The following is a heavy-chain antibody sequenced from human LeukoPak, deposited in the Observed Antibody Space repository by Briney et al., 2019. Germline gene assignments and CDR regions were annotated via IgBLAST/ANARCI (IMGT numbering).Heavy chain of an antibody. D-gene: IGHD3-10*01. J-gene: IGHJ5*02. CDR3: ARDHTYYAAGSPWGA. V-gene: IGHV3-11*04. Sequence: PGGSLRLSFAASGFTCRDYYMSLIRHTPGKRLEWVLYISSTGSTLYYAHTAKGGFTICRDKAKNSLYLQMSSLRAEDTAVYYCARDHTYYAAGSPWGAWGQGTQVTVSS. CDR2: ISSTGSTL. CDR1: GFTCRDYY.